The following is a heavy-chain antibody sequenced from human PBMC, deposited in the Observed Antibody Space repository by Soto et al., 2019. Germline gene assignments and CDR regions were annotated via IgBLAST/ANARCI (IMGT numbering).Heavy chain of an antibody. D-gene: IGHD1-26*01. J-gene: IGHJ4*02. CDR2: SRNKANSYST. CDR3: ARFSGSYTRGLDY. V-gene: IGHV3-72*01. CDR1: GFTFSDHY. Sequence: EVQLVESGGGLVQPGGSLRLSCPASGFTFSDHYMDWVRQAPGKGLEWVGRSRNKANSYSTEYAASVKGRFTISRDESKNSLYLKMNSLKTEDTAVYYCARFSGSYTRGLDYWGQGTLVTVSS.